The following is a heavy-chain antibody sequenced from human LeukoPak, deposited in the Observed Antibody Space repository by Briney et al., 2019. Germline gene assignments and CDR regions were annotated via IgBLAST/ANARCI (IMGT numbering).Heavy chain of an antibody. Sequence: ASVKVSCKASGYTFTGYYMHWVRQAPGQGLEWMGWINPNSGGTNYAQKFQGRVTMTRDTSISTAYLQWSSLKASDTAMYYCARHRGLRGTYYIDYWGQGTLVTVSS. J-gene: IGHJ4*02. CDR3: ARHRGLRGTYYIDY. D-gene: IGHD1-26*01. CDR2: INPNSGGT. CDR1: GYTFTGYY. V-gene: IGHV1-2*02.